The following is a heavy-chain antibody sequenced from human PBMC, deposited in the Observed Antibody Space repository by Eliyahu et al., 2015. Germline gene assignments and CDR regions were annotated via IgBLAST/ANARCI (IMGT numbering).Heavy chain of an antibody. J-gene: IGHJ4*02. CDR2: ISYDGSNK. V-gene: IGHV3-30*01. Sequence: QVQLVESGGGVVQPGRSLRLSCAASGFTFSSYAMHWVRQAPGKGLEWVAVISYDGSNKYYADSVKGRFTISRDNSKNTLYLQMNSLRAEDTAVYYCASGEALYGDYAGRTPVWGQGTLVTVSS. CDR1: GFTFSSYA. D-gene: IGHD4-17*01. CDR3: ASGEALYGDYAGRTPV.